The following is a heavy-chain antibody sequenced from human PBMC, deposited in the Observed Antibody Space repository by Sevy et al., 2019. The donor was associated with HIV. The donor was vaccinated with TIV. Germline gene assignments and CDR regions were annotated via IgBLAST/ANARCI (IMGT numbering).Heavy chain of an antibody. V-gene: IGHV3-66*01. CDR1: GFTVSGNY. CDR2: IFSGGNT. CDR3: ARAVEDYSDSSAWDWYFDL. J-gene: IGHJ2*01. D-gene: IGHD3-22*01. Sequence: GGSLRLSCAASGFTVSGNYMSWVRQAPGKGLEWVSGIFSGGNTHFADSVKGRFTISRDNSKNPLSLQMNSLSAEDTAVYYCARAVEDYSDSSAWDWYFDLWGRGTLVTVSS.